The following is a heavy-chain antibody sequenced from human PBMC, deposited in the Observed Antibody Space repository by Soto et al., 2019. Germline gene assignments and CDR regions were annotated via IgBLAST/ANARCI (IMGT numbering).Heavy chain of an antibody. CDR3: ASDGGYYYGMDV. Sequence: QVQLVESGGGVVQPGTSLRLSCAASGFTFSSYGMHWVRQAPGKGLEWVAVISYDGNNKYYADSVKGRFTISRDNSKNTLYLQMNSLRAEHTAVYFCASDGGYYYGMDVWGQGTTVTVSS. CDR2: ISYDGNNK. D-gene: IGHD3-10*01. J-gene: IGHJ6*02. CDR1: GFTFSSYG. V-gene: IGHV3-30*03.